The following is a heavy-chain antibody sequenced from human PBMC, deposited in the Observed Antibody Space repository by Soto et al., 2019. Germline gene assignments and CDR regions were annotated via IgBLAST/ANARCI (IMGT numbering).Heavy chain of an antibody. CDR2: INAGNGNT. CDR3: ARDLYHLFGGLIGSFAY. CDR1: GYTFTSYA. V-gene: IGHV1-3*01. Sequence: QVHLVQSGAEVKKPGASVKVSCKASGYTFTSYAMHWVRQAPGQRLEWMGWINAGNGNTKYSQKFQGRITITRDTSASTAYMELSSLRSEDTAVYYCARDLYHLFGGLIGSFAYWGQGTLVTVSS. D-gene: IGHD3-16*02. J-gene: IGHJ4*02.